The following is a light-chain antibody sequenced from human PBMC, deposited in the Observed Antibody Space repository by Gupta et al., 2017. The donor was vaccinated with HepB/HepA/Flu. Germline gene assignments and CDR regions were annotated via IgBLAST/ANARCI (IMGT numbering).Light chain of an antibody. CDR1: SSNIGSNT. Sequence: QSVLTQPPSASWTPGQRVTISCSGSSSNIGSNTVNWFQQLPGTAPKLLLFSNNQRPSGAPAHVSGSNSGTSASLAISGLPSEEEAAYYCEAWDDSRNGYVVFGGGTKLTVL. CDR3: EAWDDSRNGYVV. CDR2: SNN. V-gene: IGLV1-44*01. J-gene: IGLJ2*01.